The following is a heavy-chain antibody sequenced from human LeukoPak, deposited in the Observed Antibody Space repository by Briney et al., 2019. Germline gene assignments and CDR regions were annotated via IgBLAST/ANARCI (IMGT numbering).Heavy chain of an antibody. CDR3: TTDPWHGDFNY. D-gene: IGHD4-17*01. CDR1: GFTFSNAW. Sequence: GGSLRLSCAASGFTFSNAWMSWVRQAPGKGLEWVGRIKSKTYGETTDYAAPVKGGFTISRDDSENTLYLQMNSLKTEDTAVYYCTTDPWHGDFNYWGQGTLVTVSS. J-gene: IGHJ4*02. V-gene: IGHV3-15*01. CDR2: IKSKTYGETT.